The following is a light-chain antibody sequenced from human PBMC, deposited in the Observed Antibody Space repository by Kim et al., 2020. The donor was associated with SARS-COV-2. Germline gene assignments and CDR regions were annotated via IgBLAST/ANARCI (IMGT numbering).Light chain of an antibody. CDR1: SLRSYY. CDR3: NSRDSNDNVV. CDR2: GKN. V-gene: IGLV3-19*01. Sequence: ALRQPVRLTCQGDSLRSYYATWYQQKPGQAPILVIYGKNNRPSGIPDRFSGSSSGNTASLTITGTQAGDEADYYCNSRDSNDNVVFGGGTKLTVL. J-gene: IGLJ2*01.